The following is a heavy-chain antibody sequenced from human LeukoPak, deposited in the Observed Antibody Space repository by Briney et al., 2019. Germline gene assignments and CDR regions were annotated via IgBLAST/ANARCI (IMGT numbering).Heavy chain of an antibody. D-gene: IGHD1-26*01. V-gene: IGHV1-2*02. CDR1: GYTFTGYY. Sequence: ASVKVSCKASGYTFTGYYMHWVRQAPGQGLEWMGWINPNSGGTNYAQKFQGRVTMTRNTSISTAYMELSSLRSEDTAVYYCARMAWPVGNWFDPWGQGTLVTVSS. J-gene: IGHJ5*02. CDR2: INPNSGGT. CDR3: ARMAWPVGNWFDP.